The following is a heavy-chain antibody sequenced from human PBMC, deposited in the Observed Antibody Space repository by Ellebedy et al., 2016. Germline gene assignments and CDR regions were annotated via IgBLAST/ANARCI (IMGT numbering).Heavy chain of an antibody. CDR1: GYSFTNYW. CDR2: IYPGDSDT. D-gene: IGHD2-15*01. CDR3: ARLKGRDCSGGSCSHIDY. V-gene: IGHV5-51*01. J-gene: IGHJ4*02. Sequence: GESLKISCKGYGYSFTNYWVGWVRQMPAKGLEWMGIIYPGDSDTRYSPSFQGQVNISADKSISTAYLQWNSLKASDTAMYYCARLKGRDCSGGSCSHIDYWGPGTLVTVSS.